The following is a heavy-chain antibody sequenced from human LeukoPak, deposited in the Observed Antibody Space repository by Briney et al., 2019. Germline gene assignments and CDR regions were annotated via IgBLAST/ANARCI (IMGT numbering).Heavy chain of an antibody. CDR3: ARDTVIAVAGTKPHYCYGMDV. J-gene: IGHJ6*02. D-gene: IGHD6-19*01. V-gene: IGHV4-61*02. Sequence: SQTLSLTCTVSGGSISSGSYYWIWIRQPAGKGLEWIGRIYTSGSTNYNPSLKSLVTISVDTSKNQFSLKLSSVTAADTAVYYCARDTVIAVAGTKPHYCYGMDVWGQGTTVTVSS. CDR1: GGSISSGSYY. CDR2: IYTSGST.